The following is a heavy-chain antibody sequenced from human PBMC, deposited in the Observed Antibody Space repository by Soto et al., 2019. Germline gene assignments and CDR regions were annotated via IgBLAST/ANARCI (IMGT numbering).Heavy chain of an antibody. Sequence: QVQLQESGPGLVKHSETLSLTCTVSGGSISNYYWSWIRQPPGKGLEWIGFAYYSGSTNYNVSLKSRVTISVDTSKNQLSLKLSSVTAADTAVYYCAAAPYYWGQGTLVTVSS. D-gene: IGHD2-21*01. J-gene: IGHJ4*02. CDR1: GGSISNYY. CDR2: AYYSGST. V-gene: IGHV4-59*03. CDR3: AAAPYY.